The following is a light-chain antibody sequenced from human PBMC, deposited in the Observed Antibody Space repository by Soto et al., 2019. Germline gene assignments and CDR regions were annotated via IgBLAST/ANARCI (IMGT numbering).Light chain of an antibody. CDR3: SSYTSSSTLI. Sequence: QSVLTQPASVSGSPGQSITISCTGTSSDVGAYNYLSWFQQHPGKAPKLMTYEVSNRPSGASNRFSGSKSGNTASLTISGLQAEDEADYYCSSYTSSSTLIFGGGTKVTVL. CDR2: EVS. CDR1: SSDVGAYNY. V-gene: IGLV2-14*01. J-gene: IGLJ2*01.